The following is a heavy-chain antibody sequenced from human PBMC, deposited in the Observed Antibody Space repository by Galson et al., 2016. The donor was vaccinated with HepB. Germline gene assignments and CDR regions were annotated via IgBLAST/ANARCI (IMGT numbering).Heavy chain of an antibody. D-gene: IGHD3-16*01. CDR2: ISWDGRSP. J-gene: IGHJ6*02. CDR3: VKDWGSLWDGTGKGMDL. CDR1: GFTFDDYT. Sequence: SLRLSCAASGFTFDDYTMHWVRQPPGKGLEWLALISWDGRSPDYADSVKGRFTVSRDNSKNTLFLQMNSLTTEDSALYYCVKDWGSLWDGTGKGMDLWGQGTTVIVSS. V-gene: IGHV3-43*01.